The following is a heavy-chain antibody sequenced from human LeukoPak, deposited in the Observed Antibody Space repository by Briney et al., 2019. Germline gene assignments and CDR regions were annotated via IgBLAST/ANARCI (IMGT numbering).Heavy chain of an antibody. V-gene: IGHV1-8*01. D-gene: IGHD3-3*01. J-gene: IGHJ5*02. Sequence: ASVKVSCKASGYTFTRYDINLVRQATGQGLEWMGWMNPNSGNTGYAQKFQGRVTMTRNTSISTAYMELSSLRSEDTAVYYCARASFYDFWSGYYRTESDPWGQGTLVTVSS. CDR1: GYTFTRYD. CDR2: MNPNSGNT. CDR3: ARASFYDFWSGYYRTESDP.